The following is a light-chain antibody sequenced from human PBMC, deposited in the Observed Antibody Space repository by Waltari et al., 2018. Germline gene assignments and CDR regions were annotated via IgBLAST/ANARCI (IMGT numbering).Light chain of an antibody. CDR1: QSISRP. J-gene: IGKJ1*01. CDR2: DAS. Sequence: EIILTQSPGTLSLSPGERATLSCRASQSISRPLAWYQQKPGQAPRLLIYDASTRATGIPDRFSGSGSGTDFSLTISRLEPEDSAVYYCQHYVRLPATFGQGTKLEIK. CDR3: QHYVRLPAT. V-gene: IGKV3-20*01.